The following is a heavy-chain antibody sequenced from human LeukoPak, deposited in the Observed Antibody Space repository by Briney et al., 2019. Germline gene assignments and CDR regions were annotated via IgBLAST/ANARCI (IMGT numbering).Heavy chain of an antibody. D-gene: IGHD3-10*01. CDR1: GGSISSYY. J-gene: IGHJ6*03. Sequence: SETLSLTCTVSGGSISSYYWSWIRQPPGKGLEWIGYIYTSGSTKYNPSLKSRVTISVDTSKNQFSLKLSSVTAADTAVYYCARHGVSGSYRDLYYYYYYMDVWGKGTTVTVSS. V-gene: IGHV4-4*09. CDR3: ARHGVSGSYRDLYYYYYYMDV. CDR2: IYTSGST.